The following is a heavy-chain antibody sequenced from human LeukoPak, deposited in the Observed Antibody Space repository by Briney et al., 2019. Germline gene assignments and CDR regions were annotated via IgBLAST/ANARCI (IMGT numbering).Heavy chain of an antibody. Sequence: GRSLRLSCAASGFTFSSYAMHWVRQAPGKGLEWVSGISWNSGSIGYADSVKGRFTISRDNAKNSLYLQMNSLRAEDTALYYCAKADLPPTYYDILTGYGFDYWGQGTLVTVS. D-gene: IGHD3-9*01. CDR1: GFTFSSYA. V-gene: IGHV3-9*01. CDR3: AKADLPPTYYDILTGYGFDY. J-gene: IGHJ4*02. CDR2: ISWNSGSI.